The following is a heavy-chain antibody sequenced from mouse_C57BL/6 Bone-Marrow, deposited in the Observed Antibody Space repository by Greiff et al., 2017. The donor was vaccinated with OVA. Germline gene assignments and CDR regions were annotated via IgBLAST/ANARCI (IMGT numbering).Heavy chain of an antibody. J-gene: IGHJ3*01. D-gene: IGHD2-4*01. Sequence: QVQLKQSGAELVRPGTSVKMSCKASGYTFTNYWIGWAKQRPGHGLEWIGDIYPGGGYTNYNEKFKGKATLTADKSSSTAYMQFSSLTSEDSAIYYCARSGYDYAWFAYWGQGTLVTVSA. CDR3: ARSGYDYAWFAY. CDR2: IYPGGGYT. V-gene: IGHV1-63*01. CDR1: GYTFTNYW.